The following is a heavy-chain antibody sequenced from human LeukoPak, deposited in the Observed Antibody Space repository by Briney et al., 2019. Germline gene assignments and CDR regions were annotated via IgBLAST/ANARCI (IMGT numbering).Heavy chain of an antibody. CDR2: INPNSGGT. D-gene: IGHD3-22*01. V-gene: IGHV1-2*02. J-gene: IGHJ3*02. Sequence: ASVKVSCKASGYTFTGYYMHWVRQAPGQGLEWMGWINPNSGGTNYAQKFQGRVTMTRDTSISTAYMELSSLRSEDTAVYYCARYRYYDSSGYYIVMAFDIWGQGTMVTVSS. CDR3: ARYRYYDSSGYYIVMAFDI. CDR1: GYTFTGYY.